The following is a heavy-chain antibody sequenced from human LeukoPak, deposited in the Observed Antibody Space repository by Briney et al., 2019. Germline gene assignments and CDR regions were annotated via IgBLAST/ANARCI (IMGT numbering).Heavy chain of an antibody. V-gene: IGHV3-23*05. D-gene: IGHD1-1*01. CDR2: IFSGGSVS. CDR3: ARGGGRPLDDAYDI. J-gene: IGHJ3*02. Sequence: GGSLGLSCAASGFPFSSYAMSWVRQLPGKGLEWVSTIFSGGSVSYYADSVQGRFTVSRDNSKNTLYLQMIGLRAEDTATYYCARGGGRPLDDAYDIWGQGTVVTVSS. CDR1: GFPFSSYA.